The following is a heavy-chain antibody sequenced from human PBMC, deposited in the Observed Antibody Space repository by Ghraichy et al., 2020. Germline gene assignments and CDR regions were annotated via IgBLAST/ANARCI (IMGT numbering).Heavy chain of an antibody. CDR1: GFSFRSYD. CDR2: ISYDGSNQ. Sequence: LRLSCEASGFSFRSYDMHWVRQAPGKGLEWVAVISYDGSNQYYEDSVKGRFTISRDNSKNTLFLQMNSLRGDDTAVYYCAKDFGGGSQYYGMDVWGQGTTVTVSS. V-gene: IGHV3-30*18. D-gene: IGHD3-16*01. J-gene: IGHJ6*02. CDR3: AKDFGGGSQYYGMDV.